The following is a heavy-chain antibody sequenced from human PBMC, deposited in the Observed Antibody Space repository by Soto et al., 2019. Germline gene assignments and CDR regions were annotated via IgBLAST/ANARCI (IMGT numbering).Heavy chain of an antibody. Sequence: SVKVSCKASGGAFNNYAIYWVRQAPGQGLEWLGTIVPVFPSVYYAPRFQGRLTITADGSTDTVYMMLTSLKYEDTAVYYCAREMPYTAAAYVYYGLNVWGQGTAVTVYS. CDR3: AREMPYTAAAYVYYGLNV. J-gene: IGHJ6*02. V-gene: IGHV1-69*13. D-gene: IGHD6-13*01. CDR1: GGAFNNYA. CDR2: IVPVFPSV.